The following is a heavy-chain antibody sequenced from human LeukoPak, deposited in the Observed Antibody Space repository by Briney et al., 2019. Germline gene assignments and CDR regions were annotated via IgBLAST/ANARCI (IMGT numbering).Heavy chain of an antibody. J-gene: IGHJ4*02. CDR1: GGSISTYY. Sequence: SETLSLTCTVSGGSISTYYWSWIRQPPGRGLEWIGYIYYSGSTNYNPSLKSRVTISVDTSKNQFSLKLSSVTAADTAVYYCARDSKDSSGYYSLFDYWGQGTLVTVSS. V-gene: IGHV4-59*01. CDR2: IYYSGST. D-gene: IGHD3-22*01. CDR3: ARDSKDSSGYYSLFDY.